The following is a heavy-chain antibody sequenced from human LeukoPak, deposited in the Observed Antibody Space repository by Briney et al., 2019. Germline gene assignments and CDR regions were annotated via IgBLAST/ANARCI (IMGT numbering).Heavy chain of an antibody. D-gene: IGHD1-26*01. J-gene: IGHJ4*02. CDR2: IYDSGST. CDR1: GGSIRSYY. V-gene: IGHV4-59*04. CDR3: AKSGGYGLIDY. Sequence: KPSETLSLTCTVSGGSIRSYYWGWIRQPPGKGLEWIGNIYDSGSTYYNASLQSRVTISIDTSKNQFSLRLSSVTAADTAMYYCAKSGGYGLIDYWGQGTLVTISS.